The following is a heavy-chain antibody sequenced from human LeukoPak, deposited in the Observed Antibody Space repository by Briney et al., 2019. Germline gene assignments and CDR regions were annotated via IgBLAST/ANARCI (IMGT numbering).Heavy chain of an antibody. Sequence: PSETLSLTCNVSGGSMSGYNWSWIRQPPGKGLEWIGYTYYIGSTNHNPSLKSRVTISVDTSKNQFSLTLSSVTAADTAVYYCARQGLVVATDYWGQGTLVTVSS. CDR3: ARQGLVVATDY. CDR2: TYYIGST. D-gene: IGHD1-26*01. CDR1: GGSMSGYN. V-gene: IGHV4-59*13. J-gene: IGHJ4*02.